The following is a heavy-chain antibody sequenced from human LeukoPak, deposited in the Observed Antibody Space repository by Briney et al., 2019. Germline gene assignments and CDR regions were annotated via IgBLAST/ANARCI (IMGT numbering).Heavy chain of an antibody. J-gene: IGHJ6*02. D-gene: IGHD6-19*01. CDR1: GFTFSSYG. CDR2: ISYDGSNK. V-gene: IGHV3-30*18. CDR3: AKGEPGPLAVAGRSYYYYGMDV. Sequence: GGSLRLSCAASGFTFSSYGMHWVRQVPGKGLEWVAVISYDGSNKYYADSVKGRFTISRDNSKNTLYLQMNSLRAEDTAVYYCAKGEPGPLAVAGRSYYYYGMDVWGQGTTVTVSS.